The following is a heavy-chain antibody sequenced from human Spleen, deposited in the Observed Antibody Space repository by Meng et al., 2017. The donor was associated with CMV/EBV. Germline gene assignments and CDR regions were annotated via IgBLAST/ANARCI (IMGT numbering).Heavy chain of an antibody. CDR2: IYPGDSDT. D-gene: IGHD5-24*01. V-gene: IGHV5-51*01. CDR1: GFSFNNYW. J-gene: IGHJ4*02. CDR3: ARQGDPDDYNNFSDY. Sequence: KVSCKGFGFSFNNYWIGWVRQMPGKGLEWMGIIYPGDSDTRYSPSFQGQVTISVDKSTSTAYLQWSSLKASDTAIYYCARQGDPDDYNNFSDYWGQGTLVTVSS.